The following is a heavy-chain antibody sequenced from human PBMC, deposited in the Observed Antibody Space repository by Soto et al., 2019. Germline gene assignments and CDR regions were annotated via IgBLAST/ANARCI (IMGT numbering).Heavy chain of an antibody. Sequence: GGSLRLSCAASGFTFSSYAMHWVRQAPGKGLEWVAVISYDGSNKYYADSVKGRFTISRDNSKNTLYLQMNSLRAEDTAVYYCASALGWTLSGGMDVWGQGTTVTVSS. CDR1: GFTFSSYA. J-gene: IGHJ6*02. V-gene: IGHV3-30-3*01. CDR3: ASALGWTLSGGMDV. D-gene: IGHD3-16*02. CDR2: ISYDGSNK.